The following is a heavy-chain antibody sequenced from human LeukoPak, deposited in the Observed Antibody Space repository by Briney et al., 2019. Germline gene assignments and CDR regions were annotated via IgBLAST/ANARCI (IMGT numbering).Heavy chain of an antibody. D-gene: IGHD5-24*01. CDR1: GGSFSGYY. V-gene: IGHV4-34*01. CDR3: ARSPPRWLQLDHDAFDI. CDR2: INHSGST. J-gene: IGHJ3*02. Sequence: SETLSLTCAVYGGSFSGYYWRWIRQPPGKGLEWIGEINHSGSTNYNPSLKSRVTISVDTSKNQFSLKLSSVTAADTAVYYCARSPPRWLQLDHDAFDIWGQGTMVTVSS.